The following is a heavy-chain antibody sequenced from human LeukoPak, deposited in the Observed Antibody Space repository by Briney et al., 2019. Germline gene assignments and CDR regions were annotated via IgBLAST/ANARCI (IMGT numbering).Heavy chain of an antibody. CDR1: GYTLTELS. CDR2: FDPEDGET. Sequence: ASVTVSCKVSGYTLTELSMHWVRQAPGKGLEWMGGFDPEDGETIYAQKFQGRVTMTEDTSTDTAYMELSSLRSEDTAVYYCATNLIVVEGLLVDYWGQGTLVTVSS. J-gene: IGHJ4*02. CDR3: ATNLIVVEGLLVDY. D-gene: IGHD3-22*01. V-gene: IGHV1-24*01.